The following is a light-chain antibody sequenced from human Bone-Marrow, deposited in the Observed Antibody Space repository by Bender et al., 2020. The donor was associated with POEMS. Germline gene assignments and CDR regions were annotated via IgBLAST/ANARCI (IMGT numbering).Light chain of an antibody. J-gene: IGLJ3*02. Sequence: QLVLTQTPSASASLGASVELTCILSNGHRHYAIAWHRQQPEKGPRYLMKLNSDGSHSKGDGIPDRFSGSSSGAERYLTISSLQSEDEADYYCQTWGTGMVFGGGTKLTVL. V-gene: IGLV4-69*01. CDR1: NGHRHYA. CDR2: LNSDGSH. CDR3: QTWGTGMV.